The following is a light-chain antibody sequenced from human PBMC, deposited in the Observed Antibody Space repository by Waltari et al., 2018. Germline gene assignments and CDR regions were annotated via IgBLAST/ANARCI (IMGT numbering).Light chain of an antibody. CDR2: VKSDGSH. V-gene: IGLV4-69*01. Sequence: QVVLTQPPSVSASLGASVKLTCTLASGHNTYAIARHQQQAEKGPQFLMKVKSDGSHTRGDGIPDRFSGSSSGAERYLTISNLQPEDEADYYCQTWATGIFWLFGGGTKLTVL. J-gene: IGLJ3*02. CDR1: SGHNTYA. CDR3: QTWATGIFWL.